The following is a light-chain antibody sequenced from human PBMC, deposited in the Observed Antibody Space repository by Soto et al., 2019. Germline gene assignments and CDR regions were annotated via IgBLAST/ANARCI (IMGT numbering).Light chain of an antibody. Sequence: QSALTQPASVSGSARQSITISCTGTSSDVGGYNYVSWYQQHPGKVPKLMIYDVSNRPSGVSNRFSGSKSGNTASLTISGLQAEDEADYYCSSYTSSSTYVFGTGTKLTVL. CDR2: DVS. CDR3: SSYTSSSTYV. V-gene: IGLV2-14*01. J-gene: IGLJ1*01. CDR1: SSDVGGYNY.